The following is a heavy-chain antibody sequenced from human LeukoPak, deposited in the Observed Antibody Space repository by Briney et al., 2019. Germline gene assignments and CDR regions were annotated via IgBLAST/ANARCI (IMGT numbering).Heavy chain of an antibody. CDR3: ARHYLEYSSSSGLDY. J-gene: IGHJ4*02. V-gene: IGHV1-69*13. CDR2: IIPIFGTA. CDR1: GGTFSSYA. D-gene: IGHD6-6*01. Sequence: SVKVSCKASGGTFSSYAISWVRQAPGQGLEWMGGIIPIFGTANHAQKFQGRVTITADESTSTAYMELSSLRSEDTAVYYCARHYLEYSSSSGLDYWGQGTLVTVSS.